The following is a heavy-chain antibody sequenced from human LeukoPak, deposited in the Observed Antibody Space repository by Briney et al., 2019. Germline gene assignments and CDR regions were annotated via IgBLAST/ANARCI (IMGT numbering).Heavy chain of an antibody. CDR2: IKEDGSEK. Sequence: GGSLRLSCAASGFTFSSYAMTWVRQAPGKGLEWVANIKEDGSEKYYVDSVKGRFTISRDNAKNSLYLQMNRLRAEDTAVYYCARYRLVWLPAPVFDYWGQGTLVTVSS. CDR1: GFTFSSYA. V-gene: IGHV3-7*01. CDR3: ARYRLVWLPAPVFDY. D-gene: IGHD5-18*01. J-gene: IGHJ4*02.